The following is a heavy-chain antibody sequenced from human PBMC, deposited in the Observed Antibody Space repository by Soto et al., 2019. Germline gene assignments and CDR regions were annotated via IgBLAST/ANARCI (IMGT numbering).Heavy chain of an antibody. V-gene: IGHV2-26*04. J-gene: IGHJ5*02. D-gene: IGHD6-13*01. Sequence: QVTVKESGPVLVKPTETLTLTCTVSGFSLSNAGLGVSWIRQPPGKALEWLAHIFSNDEKSYSTSLKSRLTTSXDXXTSQVVLTMANRDPVDTATYYCASTYSTSWYWFDPWGQGTLVTVSS. CDR2: IFSNDEK. CDR3: ASTYSTSWYWFDP. CDR1: GFSLSNAGLG.